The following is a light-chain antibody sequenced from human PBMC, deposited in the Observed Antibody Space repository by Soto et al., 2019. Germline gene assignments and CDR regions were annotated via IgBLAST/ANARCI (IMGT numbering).Light chain of an antibody. J-gene: IGKJ3*01. Sequence: EIVLTQSPGTLSLSPGERATLSCRASQSVSSSYLAWYQQRPGQAPRLLIFGASYRATGVPDRFSGSGSGTDFPLTISTLEPEDFAVYYCQQYSSSPPEFTFGPGTKVDSK. CDR3: QQYSSSPPEFT. CDR2: GAS. CDR1: QSVSSSY. V-gene: IGKV3-20*01.